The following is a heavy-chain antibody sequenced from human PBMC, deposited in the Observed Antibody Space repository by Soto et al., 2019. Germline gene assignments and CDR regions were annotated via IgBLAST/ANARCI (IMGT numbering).Heavy chain of an antibody. V-gene: IGHV3-11*01. CDR1: GFTFSDYY. D-gene: IGHD6-6*01. CDR3: AGQYSSSSVEF. J-gene: IGHJ4*02. Sequence: PGGSLRLSCAASGFTFSDYYMNWIRQAPGKGLEWVSYISSGAITIYYADSVKGRFTISRDNAKNSLYLQMNSLRAEDTAVYYCAGQYSSSSVEFWGQGTRVTVSS. CDR2: ISSGAITI.